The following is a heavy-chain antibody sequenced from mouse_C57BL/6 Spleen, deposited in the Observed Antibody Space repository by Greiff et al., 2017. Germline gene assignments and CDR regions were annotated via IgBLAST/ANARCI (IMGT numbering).Heavy chain of an antibody. CDR1: GYTFTDYE. Sequence: QVQLQQSGAELVRPGASVTMSCKASGYTFTDYEMNWVKQTTVHGLEWIGAIEPETGGTAYNQKFKGKARLTAAKYSSTAYMELRSLTSEHSAVYYGTIGGYSNYGYYGMDYWCQGTSVTVSS. J-gene: IGHJ4*01. D-gene: IGHD2-5*01. V-gene: IGHV1-15*01. CDR3: TIGGYSNYGYYGMDY. CDR2: IEPETGGT.